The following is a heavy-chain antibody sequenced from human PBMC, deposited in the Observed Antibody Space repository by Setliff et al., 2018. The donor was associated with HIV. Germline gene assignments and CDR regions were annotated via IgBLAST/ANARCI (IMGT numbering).Heavy chain of an antibody. V-gene: IGHV4-39*07. CDR3: ARELLRSWDGSENSYKPYYFDY. CDR1: GGSISNSRYY. J-gene: IGHJ4*02. Sequence: PSETLSLTCTVSGGSISNSRYYWSWIRQPPGKGLEWIGSIYYRGSTYYNPSLKSRVTISVDTSKNQFSLKLSSVTAADTAVYYCARELLRSWDGSENSYKPYYFDYWGQGTLVTVSS. D-gene: IGHD3-10*01. CDR2: IYYRGST.